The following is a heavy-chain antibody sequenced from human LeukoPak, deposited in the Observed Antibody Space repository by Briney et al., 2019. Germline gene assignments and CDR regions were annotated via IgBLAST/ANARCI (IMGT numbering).Heavy chain of an antibody. J-gene: IGHJ5*02. CDR2: IGSLSTYT. V-gene: IGHV3-21*01. D-gene: IGHD4-11*01. Sequence: PGGSLRLSCAASGFTFSSYAMSWVRQAPGKGLEWVSYIGSLSTYTHYADSVKGRFTISRDNDKKLLYLQMNSLRVEDTAVYYCVRDRLTGLMSTLTPAWGQGTLVTVSS. CDR1: GFTFSSYA. CDR3: VRDRLTGLMSTLTPA.